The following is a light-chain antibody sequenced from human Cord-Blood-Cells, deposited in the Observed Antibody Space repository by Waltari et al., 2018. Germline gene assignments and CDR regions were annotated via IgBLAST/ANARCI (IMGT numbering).Light chain of an antibody. CDR3: QQLNSYPIT. CDR2: AAS. Sequence: DSQLTQSPSFLSASVGDRVTITCRDSQGISSYLAWYQQKPGKAPKLLIYAASTLQSGVPSRFSGSGSGTEFTLTISSLQPEDFATYYCQQLNSYPITFGQGTRLEIK. J-gene: IGKJ5*01. V-gene: IGKV1-9*01. CDR1: QGISSY.